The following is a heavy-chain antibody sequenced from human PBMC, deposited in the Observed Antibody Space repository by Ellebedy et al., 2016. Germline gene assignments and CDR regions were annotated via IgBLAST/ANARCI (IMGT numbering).Heavy chain of an antibody. CDR1: GFTFSSYG. CDR2: IWYDGSNK. J-gene: IGHJ4*02. Sequence: GESLKISXAASGFTFSSYGMHWVRQAPGKGLEWVAVIWYDGSNKYYADSVKGRFTISRDNSKNTLYLQMNSLRAEDTAVYYCARERAGLRYCSSTSCSSLWGYWGQGTLVTVSS. CDR3: ARERAGLRYCSSTSCSSLWGY. D-gene: IGHD2-2*01. V-gene: IGHV3-33*01.